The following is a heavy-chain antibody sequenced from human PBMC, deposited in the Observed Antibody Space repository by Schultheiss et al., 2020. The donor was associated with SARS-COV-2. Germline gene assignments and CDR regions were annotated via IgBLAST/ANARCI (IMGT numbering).Heavy chain of an antibody. V-gene: IGHV1-2*02. J-gene: IGHJ3*02. D-gene: IGHD4-17*01. CDR3: ARVRMTTVTDDAFDI. CDR2: INSNSGGT. CDR1: AYTFSVNF. Sequence: ASVKVSCKASAYTFSVNFIHWVRQAPGQGLEWMGRINSNSGGTNYAQKFQGRVTMTRDTSISTAYMELRSLRSDDTAVYYCARVRMTTVTDDAFDIWGQGTMVTVSS.